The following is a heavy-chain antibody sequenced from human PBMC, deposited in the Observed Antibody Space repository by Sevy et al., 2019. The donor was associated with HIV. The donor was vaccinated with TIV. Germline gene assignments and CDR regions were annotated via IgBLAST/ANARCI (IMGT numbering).Heavy chain of an antibody. J-gene: IGHJ4*02. CDR2: ISYDGSNK. V-gene: IGHV3-30-3*01. Sequence: GGSLRLSCAASGFTFSSYAMHWVRQAPGKGLEWVAVISYDGSNKYYADSVKGRFTISRDNSKNTLYLQMNSLRAEDTAVYYCASLDGYNFLSDYWGQGTLVTVSS. CDR3: ASLDGYNFLSDY. CDR1: GFTFSSYA. D-gene: IGHD5-12*01.